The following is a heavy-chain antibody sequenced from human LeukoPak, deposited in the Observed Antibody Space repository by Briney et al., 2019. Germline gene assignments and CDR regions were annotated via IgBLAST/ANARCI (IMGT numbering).Heavy chain of an antibody. CDR3: ARGQRGYSYGYWFDP. J-gene: IGHJ5*02. V-gene: IGHV1-46*01. Sequence: ASVKVSCKASGGTFSSYAISWVRQAPGQGLEWMGIINPSGGSTSYAQKFQGRVTMTRDTSTSTVYMELSSLRSEDTAVYYCARGQRGYSYGYWFDPWGQGTLVTVSS. CDR2: INPSGGST. CDR1: GGTFSSYA. D-gene: IGHD5-18*01.